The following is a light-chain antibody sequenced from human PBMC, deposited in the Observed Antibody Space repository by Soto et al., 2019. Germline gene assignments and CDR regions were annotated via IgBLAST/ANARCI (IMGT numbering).Light chain of an antibody. CDR2: DNN. CDR1: SSNIGNNY. Sequence: QSVLTQPPSVSGAPGQKVTISCSGSSSNIGNNYVFCYQHLPGTAPKLLIYDNNERPSGIPDRFSGSKSGTSATLAITGLQTGDEADYYCGTWDTSLSAWVFGAGTKLTVL. V-gene: IGLV1-51*01. CDR3: GTWDTSLSAWV. J-gene: IGLJ2*01.